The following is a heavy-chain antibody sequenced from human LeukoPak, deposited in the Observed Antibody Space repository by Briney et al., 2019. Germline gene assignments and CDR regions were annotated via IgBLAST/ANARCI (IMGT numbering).Heavy chain of an antibody. V-gene: IGHV3-23*01. CDR1: GFTFSSYA. J-gene: IGHJ4*02. CDR2: ISGSGGST. CDR3: ARGQTTVTTLGLFYY. D-gene: IGHD4-17*01. Sequence: GGSLRLSCAASGFTFSSYAMSWVRQAPGKGLEWVSAISGSGGSTYYADSVKGRFTISRDNSKNTLYLQMNSLRAEDTAVYYCARGQTTVTTLGLFYYWGQGTLVTVSS.